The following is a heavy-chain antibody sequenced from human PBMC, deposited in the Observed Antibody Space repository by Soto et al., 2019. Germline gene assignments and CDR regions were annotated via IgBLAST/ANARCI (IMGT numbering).Heavy chain of an antibody. Sequence: PSETLSLTCTFSVGSISSGGYYCSWIRQHPWKGLEWIGYIYYSGSTYYNPSLKSRVTISVDTSKNQFSLKLSSVTAADTAVYYCARIFYSSGYYHIYYFEYWGQGTLVTVSS. D-gene: IGHD3-22*01. CDR2: IYYSGST. CDR3: ARIFYSSGYYHIYYFEY. V-gene: IGHV4-31*03. CDR1: VGSISSGGYY. J-gene: IGHJ4*02.